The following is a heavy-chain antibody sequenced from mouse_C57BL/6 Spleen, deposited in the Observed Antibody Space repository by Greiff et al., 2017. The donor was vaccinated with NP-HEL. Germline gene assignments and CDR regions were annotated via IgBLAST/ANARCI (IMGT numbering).Heavy chain of an antibody. Sequence: QVQLQQSGAELVKPGASVKISCKASGYAFSSYWMNWVKQRPGKGLEWIGQIYPGDGDTNFNGKFKGKATLTADKSSSTAYMQLSSLTSEDSAVYFCALGSSYEGFAYWGQGTLVTVSA. CDR1: GYAFSSYW. D-gene: IGHD1-1*01. CDR3: ALGSSYEGFAY. J-gene: IGHJ3*01. V-gene: IGHV1-80*01. CDR2: IYPGDGDT.